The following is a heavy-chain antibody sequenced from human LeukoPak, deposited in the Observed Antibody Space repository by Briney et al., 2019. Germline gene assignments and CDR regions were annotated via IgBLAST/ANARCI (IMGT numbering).Heavy chain of an antibody. CDR1: GFTFSSYS. CDR3: ASDGTSADY. CDR2: ISRSSSTI. D-gene: IGHD1-14*01. Sequence: GGSLRLSCAASGFTFSSYSMNWVRQAPGKGLEWVSYISRSSSTINYADSVKGRFTISRDNAKNSLYLQMNSLRAEDTAVYYCASDGTSADYWGQGTLVTVSS. V-gene: IGHV3-48*04. J-gene: IGHJ4*02.